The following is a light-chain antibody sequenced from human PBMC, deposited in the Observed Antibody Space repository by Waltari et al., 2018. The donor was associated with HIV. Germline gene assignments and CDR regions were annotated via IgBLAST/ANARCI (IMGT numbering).Light chain of an antibody. CDR1: SDDIGAYNY. Sequence: QSALTQPRPVSGSPGQSVTISCTGTSDDIGAYNYVSWYQQQPGKAPKIMIFDVTKRPSGVPDRFSGSKSDNTASLTISGLQGEDEADYYCCSYVGNSIWVFGGGTKLTVL. J-gene: IGLJ3*02. V-gene: IGLV2-11*01. CDR3: CSYVGNSIWV. CDR2: DVT.